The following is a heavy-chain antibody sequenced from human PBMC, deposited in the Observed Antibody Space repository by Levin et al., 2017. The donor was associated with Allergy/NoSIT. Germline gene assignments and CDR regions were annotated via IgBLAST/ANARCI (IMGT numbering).Heavy chain of an antibody. D-gene: IGHD3-22*01. Sequence: GESLKISCAASGFTFSNYWMHWVRQAPGKGLVWVSRINSDGSSTSYADSVKGRFTISRDNAKNTLYLQMNSLRAEDTAVYYCLVIRYDSSGYFYLDYWGQGTLVTVSS. CDR2: INSDGSST. CDR1: GFTFSNYW. CDR3: LVIRYDSSGYFYLDY. V-gene: IGHV3-74*01. J-gene: IGHJ4*02.